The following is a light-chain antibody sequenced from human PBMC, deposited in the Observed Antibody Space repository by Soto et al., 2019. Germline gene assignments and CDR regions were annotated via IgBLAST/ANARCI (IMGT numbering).Light chain of an antibody. Sequence: IVFAHSPATLSLSPGERASLSCRASQSVSTYLAWYQQKPGQAPRLLIYDASNSATGIPARFSGSGSGTDFTLTISSLEPEDFAVYYCQQRSNWPWTFGQGTKVDIK. CDR1: QSVSTY. J-gene: IGKJ1*01. V-gene: IGKV3-11*01. CDR3: QQRSNWPWT. CDR2: DAS.